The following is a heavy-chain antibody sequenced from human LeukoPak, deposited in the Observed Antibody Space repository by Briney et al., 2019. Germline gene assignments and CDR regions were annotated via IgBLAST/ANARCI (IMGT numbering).Heavy chain of an antibody. CDR1: GGSISSGGYS. V-gene: IGHV4-30-2*01. CDR3: ARVGYYDSSGYYA. J-gene: IGHJ5*02. D-gene: IGHD3-22*01. CDR2: IYHSGST. Sequence: PSETLSLTCAVSGGSISSGGYSWSWIRQPPGKGLEWIGYIYHSGSTNYNPSLKSRVTISVDTSKNQFSLKLSSVTAADTAVYYCARVGYYDSSGYYAWGQGTLVTVSS.